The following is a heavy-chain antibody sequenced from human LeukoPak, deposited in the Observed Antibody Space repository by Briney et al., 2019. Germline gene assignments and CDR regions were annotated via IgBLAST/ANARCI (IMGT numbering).Heavy chain of an antibody. CDR2: IKQDGSEK. CDR1: GFTFSSYW. V-gene: IGHV3-7*01. J-gene: IGHJ4*02. Sequence: GGSLRLSCAASGFTFSSYWMNWVRQAPGKGLEWVANIKQDGSEKYYVDSLKGRLTISRDNAKNSLYLQMNNLRAEDTAEYYCARIYYDYFDYWGQGTLVTVSS. CDR3: ARIYYDYFDY. D-gene: IGHD3-16*01.